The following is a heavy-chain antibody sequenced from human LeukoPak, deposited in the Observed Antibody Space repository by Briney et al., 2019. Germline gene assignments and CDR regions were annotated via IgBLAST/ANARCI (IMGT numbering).Heavy chain of an antibody. J-gene: IGHJ3*02. CDR3: ARDYGGLIVVVPAAPYAFDI. CDR2: ISSSSSTI. V-gene: IGHV3-48*01. CDR1: GFTFSSYS. D-gene: IGHD2-2*01. Sequence: PGGSLRLSCAASGFTFSSYSMNWVRQAPGKGLEWVSYISSSSSTIYYADSVKGRFTISRDNAKNSLYLQMNSLRAEDTAVYYCARDYGGLIVVVPAAPYAFDIWGQGTMVTVSS.